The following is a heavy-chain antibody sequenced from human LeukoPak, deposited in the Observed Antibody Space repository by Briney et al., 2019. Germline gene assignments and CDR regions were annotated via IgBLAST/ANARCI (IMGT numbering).Heavy chain of an antibody. CDR1: RYTFTSYD. CDR2: INPSGGSR. J-gene: IGHJ4*02. V-gene: IGHV1-46*01. D-gene: IGHD3-22*01. Sequence: PAASVKVSCKASRYTFTSYDMLWGRQAPGQGLEWMGIINPSGGSRSYAQKFQGRVTMTRDTSTSTVYMELSSLRSEDTAVYYCARDGVHYYDSSGYSFDYWGQGTLVTVSS. CDR3: ARDGVHYYDSSGYSFDY.